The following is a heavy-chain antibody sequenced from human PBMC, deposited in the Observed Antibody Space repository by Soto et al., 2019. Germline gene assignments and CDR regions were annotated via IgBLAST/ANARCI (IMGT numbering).Heavy chain of an antibody. D-gene: IGHD1-26*01. CDR3: ARGPGSGSYYYYYYYGMDV. CDR2: INAGNGNT. CDR1: GYTFTSYA. Sequence: GASVKVSCEASGYTFTSYAMHWVRQAPGQRLEWMGWINAGNGNTKYSQKFQGRVTITRDTSASTAYMELSSLRSEDTAVYYCARGPGSGSYYYYYYYGMDVWGQGTTVTVYS. V-gene: IGHV1-3*01. J-gene: IGHJ6*02.